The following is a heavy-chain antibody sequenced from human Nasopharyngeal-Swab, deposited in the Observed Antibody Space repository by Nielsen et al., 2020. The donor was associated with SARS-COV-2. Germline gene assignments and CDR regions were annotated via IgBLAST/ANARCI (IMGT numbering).Heavy chain of an antibody. CDR1: GFTFRSYA. CDR3: ARENDYADEYYFDY. V-gene: IGHV3-23*01. CDR2: ISGSDHTT. Sequence: GESLKISCAASGFTFRSYAISWVRQAPGKGLEWVSVISGSDHTTYYADSVKGRFTISRDNSKNTLYLQMNSLRAEDTAVYYCARENDYADEYYFDYWGQGTLVTVSS. D-gene: IGHD4-17*01. J-gene: IGHJ4*02.